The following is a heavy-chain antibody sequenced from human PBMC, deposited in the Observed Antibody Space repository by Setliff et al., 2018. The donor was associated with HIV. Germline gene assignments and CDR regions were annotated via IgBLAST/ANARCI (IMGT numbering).Heavy chain of an antibody. CDR3: ARFGPLRYFDH. V-gene: IGHV1-46*01. J-gene: IGHJ4*02. D-gene: IGHD4-17*01. CDR1: DYMFIDYY. CDR2: INPGGGST. Sequence: ASVKVSCKASDYMFIDYYIHWVRQAPGQGLEWMGIINPGGGSTTYAQKFQGRVTMTRDTSTSTVYMEVTGLRSEDTAVYYCARFGPLRYFDHWGQGTLVTVSS.